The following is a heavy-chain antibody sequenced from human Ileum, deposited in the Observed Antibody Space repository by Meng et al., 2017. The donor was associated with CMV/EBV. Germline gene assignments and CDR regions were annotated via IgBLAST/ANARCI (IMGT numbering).Heavy chain of an antibody. CDR3: SRPLGDSSSSGFDY. CDR2: IRSKANSYAT. J-gene: IGHJ4*02. CDR1: GFTLSGSA. D-gene: IGHD6-6*01. Sequence: GFTLSGSAMHWVRQGSGKGLEWVGRIRSKANSYATAYAASVKGRFTISRDDSKNTAYLQMNSLKTEDTAVYYCSRPLGDSSSSGFDYWGQGTLVTVSS. V-gene: IGHV3-73*01.